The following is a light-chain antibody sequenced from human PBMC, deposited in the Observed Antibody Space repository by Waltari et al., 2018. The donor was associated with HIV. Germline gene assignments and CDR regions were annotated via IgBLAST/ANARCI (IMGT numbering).Light chain of an antibody. CDR3: QAWDSDTPKV. V-gene: IGLV3-1*01. CDR1: KLGAKS. Sequence: SYEMTKPPSVSVFPGQQPSIPCLGDKLGAKSAGWYQQKPGQSHVLVIYKEGKRPSGIPERFSGFNAGNTATLTISGTQAMDEADYYCQAWDSDTPKVFGGGTKLTVL. CDR2: KEG. J-gene: IGLJ2*01.